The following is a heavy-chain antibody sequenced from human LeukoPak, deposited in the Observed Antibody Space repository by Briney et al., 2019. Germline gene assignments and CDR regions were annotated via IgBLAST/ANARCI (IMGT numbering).Heavy chain of an antibody. D-gene: IGHD1-26*01. CDR1: GFTFSNYN. V-gene: IGHV3-11*01. J-gene: IGHJ4*02. CDR2: ISSSGTTI. Sequence: PGGSLRLSCAASGFTFSNYNMNWIRQAPGKGLEWVSYISSSGTTIYYADSVKGRFTISRDNAKNSLYLQMNSLRAEDTAVYYCARRRDSGSLQHFDYWGQGTLVTVSS. CDR3: ARRRDSGSLQHFDY.